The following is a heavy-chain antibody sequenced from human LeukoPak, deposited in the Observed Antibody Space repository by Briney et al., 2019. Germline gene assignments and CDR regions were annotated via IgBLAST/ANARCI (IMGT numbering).Heavy chain of an antibody. CDR1: GYTFTGYY. J-gene: IGHJ5*02. Sequence: ASVKVSCKASGYTFTGYYMRWVRQAPGQGLEWMGWINPNSGGTNYAQKFQGRVTMTRDTSISTAYMELSRLRSDDTAVYYCARDYCSGGSCYALDPWGQGTLVTVSS. CDR3: ARDYCSGGSCYALDP. D-gene: IGHD2-15*01. V-gene: IGHV1-2*02. CDR2: INPNSGGT.